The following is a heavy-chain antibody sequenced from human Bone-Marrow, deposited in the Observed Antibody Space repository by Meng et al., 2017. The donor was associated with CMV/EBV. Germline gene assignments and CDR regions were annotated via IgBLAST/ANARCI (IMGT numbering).Heavy chain of an antibody. Sequence: SLKISCAASGFTFSLYSMHWVRQAPGKGLDWVAVISYDVNTKHYTDSVKGRFTISRDNSRNTLYLQMNSLRAEDTAVYYCARVSVDYYYYGMDVWGQGTTVTVSS. CDR1: GFTFSLYS. CDR2: ISYDVNTK. V-gene: IGHV3-30*04. J-gene: IGHJ6*02. CDR3: ARVSVDYYYYGMDV. D-gene: IGHD3-10*01.